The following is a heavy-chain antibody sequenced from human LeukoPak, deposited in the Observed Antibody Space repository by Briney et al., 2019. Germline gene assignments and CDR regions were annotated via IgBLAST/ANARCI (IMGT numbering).Heavy chain of an antibody. CDR1: GFTFSSYA. CDR3: ARDVLAAAPSN. V-gene: IGHV3-48*04. D-gene: IGHD6-13*01. Sequence: GGSLRLSCAASGFTFSSYAMSWVRQAPGKGLEWVSYISSSGSTIYYADSVKGRFTISRDNAKNSLYLQMNSLRAEDTAVYYCARDVLAAAPSNWGQGTLVTVSS. J-gene: IGHJ4*02. CDR2: ISSSGSTI.